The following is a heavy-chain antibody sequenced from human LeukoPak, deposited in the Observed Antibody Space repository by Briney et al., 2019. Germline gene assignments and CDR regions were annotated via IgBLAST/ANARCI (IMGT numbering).Heavy chain of an antibody. Sequence: GGSLRLSCAASGFTFTSYAMSWVRQAPGKGLEWVSGISGSGDSRESTSYADSVKGRFTISRDNAEKSLYLQMNSLRAEDTAVYYCARDRGGSYSAIDYWGQGTLVTVSS. CDR2: ISGSGDSREST. V-gene: IGHV3-23*01. D-gene: IGHD2-15*01. CDR1: GFTFTSYA. J-gene: IGHJ4*02. CDR3: ARDRGGSYSAIDY.